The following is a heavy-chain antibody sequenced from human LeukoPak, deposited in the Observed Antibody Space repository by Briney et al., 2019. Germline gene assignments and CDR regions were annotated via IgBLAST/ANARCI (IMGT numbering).Heavy chain of an antibody. Sequence: GTLRLSCAASGFTFSSYGMSWVRQAPGKGLEWIGSIYHSGSTYYNPSLKSRVTISVDTSKNQFSLKLSSVTAADTAVYYCAREGGSLDIWGQGTMVTVSS. CDR2: IYHSGST. D-gene: IGHD1-26*01. V-gene: IGHV4-38-2*02. J-gene: IGHJ3*02. CDR1: GFTFSSYG. CDR3: AREGGSLDI.